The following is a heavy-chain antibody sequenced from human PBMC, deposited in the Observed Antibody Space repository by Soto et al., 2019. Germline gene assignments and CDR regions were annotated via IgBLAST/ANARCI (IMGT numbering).Heavy chain of an antibody. J-gene: IGHJ5*02. CDR2: IIPIFGTA. CDR1: GGTFSSYA. D-gene: IGHD1-26*01. Sequence: SVNVSCKASGGTFSSYAISRLRQAPGQGLEWMEGIIPIFGTANYAQKFQGRVTITADESTSTAYMELSSLRSEDTAVYYCARGNSGRWFDPWGQGTLVTVSS. V-gene: IGHV1-69*13. CDR3: ARGNSGRWFDP.